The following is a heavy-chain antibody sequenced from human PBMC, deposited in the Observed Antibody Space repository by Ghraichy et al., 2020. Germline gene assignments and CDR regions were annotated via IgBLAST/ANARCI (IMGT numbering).Heavy chain of an antibody. CDR2: IISSSTSI. J-gene: IGHJ5*02. Sequence: GGSLRLSCTASGFTFSSYTMSWVRQAPGKGLEWFSSIISSSTSIYYADSVKGRFTVSRENAKNSLYLQMNSLRAEDTAIYYCARVTAVAGLGHWFDPWGQGTLVTVSS. V-gene: IGHV3-21*01. CDR1: GFTFSSYT. CDR3: ARVTAVAGLGHWFDP. D-gene: IGHD6-19*01.